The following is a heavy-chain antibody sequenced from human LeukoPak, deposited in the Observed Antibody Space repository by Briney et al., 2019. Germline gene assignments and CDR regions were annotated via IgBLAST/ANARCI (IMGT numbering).Heavy chain of an antibody. CDR2: ISSSGSDI. CDR3: TRDYGSRDD. Sequence: GGSLRLSCAVSGFTFKSTFMNWVRQAPGKGLEWVSSISSSGSDIHYADSVKGRFTVSRDNDNDTLYLHMTGLSAEDSATYYCTRDYGSRDDWGQGTLVTVSS. J-gene: IGHJ4*02. CDR1: GFTFKSTF. D-gene: IGHD4-17*01. V-gene: IGHV3-21*01.